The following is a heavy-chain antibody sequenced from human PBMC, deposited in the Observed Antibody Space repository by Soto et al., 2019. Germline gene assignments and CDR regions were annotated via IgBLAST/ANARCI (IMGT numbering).Heavy chain of an antibody. Sequence: SETLSLTCTVSGGSISSTTYYWGWMRQPPGKGLERIGYIYNSGSTNYNTSLKNRVTKSVDTSKNQFSQKLSSVTAADTAVYYCARDQRDGYNNWGQGTLVTVSS. D-gene: IGHD5-12*01. V-gene: IGHV4-61*01. CDR1: GGSISSTTYY. CDR2: IYNSGST. CDR3: ARDQRDGYNN. J-gene: IGHJ4*02.